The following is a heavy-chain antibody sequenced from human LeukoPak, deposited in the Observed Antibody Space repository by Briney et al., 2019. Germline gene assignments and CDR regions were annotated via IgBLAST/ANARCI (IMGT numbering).Heavy chain of an antibody. CDR2: IYHSGST. D-gene: IGHD5-18*01. Sequence: PSETLSLTCAVPGGSISSSNWWSWVRQPPGKGLEWIGEIYHSGSTNYNPSLKSRVTISVDKSKNQFSLKLSSVTAADTAVDYCAGTWIQLWLPGYWGQGTLVTVSS. CDR1: GGSISSSNW. CDR3: AGTWIQLWLPGY. V-gene: IGHV4-4*02. J-gene: IGHJ4*02.